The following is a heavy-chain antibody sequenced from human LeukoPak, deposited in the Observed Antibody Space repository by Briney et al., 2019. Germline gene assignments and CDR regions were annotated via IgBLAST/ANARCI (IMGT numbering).Heavy chain of an antibody. CDR2: IIPIFATG. V-gene: IGHV1-69*13. CDR3: ARGNDFWSGYPNFDY. D-gene: IGHD3-3*01. Sequence: ASVKVSCKASGGTFSRYSISWVRQAPGQGLEWMGGIIPIFATGNYAQKFQGRVTITADESTSTAYMELSSLRSEDTAVYYCARGNDFWSGYPNFDYWGQGTLVTVSS. CDR1: GGTFSRYS. J-gene: IGHJ4*02.